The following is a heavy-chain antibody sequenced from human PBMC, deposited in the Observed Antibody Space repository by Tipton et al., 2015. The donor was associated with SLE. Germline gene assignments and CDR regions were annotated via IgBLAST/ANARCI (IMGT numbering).Heavy chain of an antibody. CDR1: GFTVNTHY. J-gene: IGHJ4*02. CDR2: IYSGGTT. Sequence: SLRLSCAASGFTVNTHYMSWVRQAPGKGLEWVSIIYSGGTTYYADSVKGRFSISRDNSRSTLFLQINSLRAEDTAVYYCVTGTFDYWGQGTLVTVSS. V-gene: IGHV3-53*01. D-gene: IGHD1-14*01. CDR3: VTGTFDY.